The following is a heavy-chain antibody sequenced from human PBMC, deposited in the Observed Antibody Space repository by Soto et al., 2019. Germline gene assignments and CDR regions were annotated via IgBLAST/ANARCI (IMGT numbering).Heavy chain of an antibody. J-gene: IGHJ5*02. CDR3: ARWHCSSTCCYGSYWFDP. Sequence: GESLKISCKGSGYSFTSYWIGWVRQMPGKGLEWMGIIYPGDSDTRYSPSFQGQVTISADKSISTAYLQWSSLKASDTAMYYCARWHCSSTCCYGSYWFDPWGQGTLVTVSS. D-gene: IGHD2-2*01. V-gene: IGHV5-51*01. CDR2: IYPGDSDT. CDR1: GYSFTSYW.